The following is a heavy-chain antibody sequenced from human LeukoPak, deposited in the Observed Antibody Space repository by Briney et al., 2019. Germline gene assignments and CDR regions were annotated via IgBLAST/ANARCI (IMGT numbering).Heavy chain of an antibody. D-gene: IGHD5-18*01. CDR2: ISSSGSTI. V-gene: IGHV3-48*03. J-gene: IGHJ4*02. Sequence: PGGSLRLSCAASGFTFSSYEMNWVRQAPGKGLEWVSYISSSGSTIYYADSVKGRFTISRDNAKNSLYLQMNSLRAEDTAVYYCARSSWIQLWYPFDYWGQGTLVTVSS. CDR3: ARSSWIQLWYPFDY. CDR1: GFTFSSYE.